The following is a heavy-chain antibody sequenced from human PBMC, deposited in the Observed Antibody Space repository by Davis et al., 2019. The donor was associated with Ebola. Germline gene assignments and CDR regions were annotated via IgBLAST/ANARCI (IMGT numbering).Heavy chain of an antibody. D-gene: IGHD1-1*01. J-gene: IGHJ5*02. CDR3: ARDSITYNWNEDMGWFDP. Sequence: ASVKVSCKASGYTFTSYGISWVRQAPGQGLEWMGWISAYNGNTNYAQKLQGRVTMTTDTSTSTAYMELRSLRSDDTAVYYCARDSITYNWNEDMGWFDPWGQGTLVTVSS. CDR1: GYTFTSYG. V-gene: IGHV1-18*01. CDR2: ISAYNGNT.